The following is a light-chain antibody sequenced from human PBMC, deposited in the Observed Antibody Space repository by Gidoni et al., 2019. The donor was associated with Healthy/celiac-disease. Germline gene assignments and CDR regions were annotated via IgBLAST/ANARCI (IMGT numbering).Light chain of an antibody. J-gene: IGKJ3*01. V-gene: IGKV3-20*01. CDR2: GAS. CDR1: QSVSSSY. CDR3: QQYGSSPGVT. Sequence: ESGLTQSPGTLSLSPGERATLSCRASQSVSSSYVAWYQQKPGRAPRLLIYGASSRATGIPDRFSGSGSGTDFTLTISRLEPEDFAVYYCQQYGSSPGVTFGPGTKVDIK.